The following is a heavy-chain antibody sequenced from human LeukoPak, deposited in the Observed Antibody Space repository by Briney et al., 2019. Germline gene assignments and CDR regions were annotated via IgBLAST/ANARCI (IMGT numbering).Heavy chain of an antibody. CDR3: AKARIRGYYFDY. CDR2: VSGDGGST. V-gene: IGHV3-43*02. D-gene: IGHD5-18*01. J-gene: IGHJ4*02. CDR1: GFTFDDYA. Sequence: GGSLRLSCAASGFTFDDYAMHWVRQAPGKGLGWVSLVSGDGGSTYYADSVKGRFTISRDNSKNSLYLQMNSLRTEDTALYYCAKARIRGYYFDYWGQGTLVTVSS.